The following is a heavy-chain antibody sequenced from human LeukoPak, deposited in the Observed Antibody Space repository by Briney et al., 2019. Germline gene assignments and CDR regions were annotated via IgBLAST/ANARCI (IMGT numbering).Heavy chain of an antibody. J-gene: IGHJ5*02. D-gene: IGHD6-19*01. CDR3: AREIGAYSSGWYWFDP. CDR2: INAGNGNT. V-gene: IGHV1-3*01. Sequence: ASVKVSCKASGGTFSSYAISWVRQAPGQRLEWMGWINAGNGNTKYSQKFQGRVTITRDTSASTAYMELSSPRSEDTAVYYCAREIGAYSSGWYWFDPWGQGTLVTVSS. CDR1: GGTFSSYA.